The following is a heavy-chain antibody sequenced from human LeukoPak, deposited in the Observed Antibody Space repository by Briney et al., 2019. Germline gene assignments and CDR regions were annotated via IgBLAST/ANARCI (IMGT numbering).Heavy chain of an antibody. Sequence: SETLSLTCAVYGGSFSGYYWSWIRQPPGKGLEWIGEINHSGSTNYNPSLKSRVTISVDTSKNQFSLKLSSVTAADTAVYYCARRRVLRYFDVDWFDPWGQGTLVTVSS. V-gene: IGHV4-34*01. J-gene: IGHJ5*02. D-gene: IGHD3-9*01. CDR1: GGSFSGYY. CDR3: ARRRVLRYFDVDWFDP. CDR2: INHSGST.